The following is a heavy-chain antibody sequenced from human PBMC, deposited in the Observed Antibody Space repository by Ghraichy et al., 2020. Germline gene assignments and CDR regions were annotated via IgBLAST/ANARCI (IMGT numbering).Heavy chain of an antibody. J-gene: IGHJ4*02. CDR3: ARLHSRLASLGY. CDR2: IYYSGST. CDR1: GGSISSSNYY. Sequence: SETLSLTCTVSGGSISSSNYYWGWVRQPPGRGLEWIGRIYYSGSTDYNPSLKSRVTISVDTSKNQLSLNLSSVTAADTAVYYCARLHSRLASLGYWGQGTLVTVSS. D-gene: IGHD3-3*02. V-gene: IGHV4-39*01.